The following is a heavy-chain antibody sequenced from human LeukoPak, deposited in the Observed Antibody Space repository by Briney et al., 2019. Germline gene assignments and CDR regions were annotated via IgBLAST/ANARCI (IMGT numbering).Heavy chain of an antibody. V-gene: IGHV4-30-4*01. CDR2: IYYSGST. J-gene: IGHJ3*02. Sequence: SETLSLTCTVSGGSISSGDYYWSWIRQPPGKGLEWIGYIYYSGSTYYNPSLKSRVTISVDTSKNQFSLKLSPVTAADTAVYYCARGFVVVPAAMLDAFDIWGQGTMVTVSS. CDR1: GGSISSGDYY. D-gene: IGHD2-2*01. CDR3: ARGFVVVPAAMLDAFDI.